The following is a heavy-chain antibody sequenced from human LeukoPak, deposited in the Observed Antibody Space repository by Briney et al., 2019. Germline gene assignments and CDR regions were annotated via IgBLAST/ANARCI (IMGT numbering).Heavy chain of an antibody. CDR2: IIPIFGTA. CDR3: ARGGDGYNYVSDY. Sequence: SVKVSCKSSGGTFSSYAISWVRQAPGQGLEWMGGIIPIFGTANYAQKFQGRVTITTDESTSTAYMELSSLRSEDTAVYYCARGGDGYNYVSDYWGQGTLVTVSS. CDR1: GGTFSSYA. D-gene: IGHD5-24*01. J-gene: IGHJ4*02. V-gene: IGHV1-69*05.